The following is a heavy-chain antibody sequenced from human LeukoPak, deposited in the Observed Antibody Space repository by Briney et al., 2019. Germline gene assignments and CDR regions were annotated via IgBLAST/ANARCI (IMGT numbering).Heavy chain of an antibody. V-gene: IGHV3-23*01. CDR2: ISGSGGST. Sequence: GSLRLSCAASGFTFSSYGMSWVRQAPGKGLGWVSAISGSGGSTYYADSVKGRFTISRDKSRNTLYLQMNSLRAEDTAVYYCASPGGYSYGYFDYWGQGTLVTVSS. J-gene: IGHJ4*02. CDR1: GFTFSSYG. CDR3: ASPGGYSYGYFDY. D-gene: IGHD5-18*01.